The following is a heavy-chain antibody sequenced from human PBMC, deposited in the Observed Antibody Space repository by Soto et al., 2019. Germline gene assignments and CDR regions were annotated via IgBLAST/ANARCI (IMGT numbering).Heavy chain of an antibody. CDR3: ATAFSVDTAMVPYWFDP. Sequence: ASVKVSCKVSGYTLTELSMHWVRQAPGKGLEWMGGFDPEDGETIYAQKFQGRVTMTEDTSTDTAYMELSSLRSEDTAVYYCATAFSVDTAMVPYWFDPWGQGTLVTVSS. CDR2: FDPEDGET. D-gene: IGHD5-18*01. CDR1: GYTLTELS. V-gene: IGHV1-24*01. J-gene: IGHJ5*02.